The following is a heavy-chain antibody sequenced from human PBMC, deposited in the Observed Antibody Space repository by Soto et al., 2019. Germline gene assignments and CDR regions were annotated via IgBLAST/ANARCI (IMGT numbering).Heavy chain of an antibody. CDR2: ISGSGGNT. D-gene: IGHD4-17*01. V-gene: IGHV3-23*01. CDR3: AKGATVTRRGFFDY. J-gene: IGHJ4*02. CDR1: AFTFSNYA. Sequence: EVQLLESGGGLVQPGGSLRLSCAASAFTFSNYAMSWVRQAPGKGLEWVSGISGSGGNTYYADSVKGRFTISRDNSKNTLYRQMNSLRAEDTAIYYCAKGATVTRRGFFDYWGQGTLVTVSS.